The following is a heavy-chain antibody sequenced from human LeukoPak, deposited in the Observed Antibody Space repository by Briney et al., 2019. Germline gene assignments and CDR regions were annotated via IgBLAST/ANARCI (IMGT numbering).Heavy chain of an antibody. CDR1: GGSISSYY. V-gene: IGHV4-59*01. Sequence: SETLSLTCTVSGGSISSYYWSWLRQPPGKGLEWIGYIYYSGSTNYNPSLKSRVTISVDTSKNQFSLTLSSVTAADTAVYYCARHSGYSGYNYDWGQGTLVTVSS. CDR2: IYYSGST. CDR3: ARHSGYSGYNYD. J-gene: IGHJ4*02. D-gene: IGHD5-12*01.